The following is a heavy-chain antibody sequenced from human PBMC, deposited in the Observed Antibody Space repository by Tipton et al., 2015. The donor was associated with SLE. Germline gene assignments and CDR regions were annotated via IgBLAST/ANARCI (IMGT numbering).Heavy chain of an antibody. CDR1: GGSISSSSYY. D-gene: IGHD3-3*01. J-gene: IGHJ4*02. V-gene: IGHV4-39*07. Sequence: TLSLTCTVSGGSISSSSYYWGWIRQPPGKGLEWIGSIYYSGSTYYNPSLKSRVTISVDTSKNQFSLKLSSVTAADTAVYYCARGFLECLDYWGQGTLVTVSS. CDR2: IYYSGST. CDR3: ARGFLECLDY.